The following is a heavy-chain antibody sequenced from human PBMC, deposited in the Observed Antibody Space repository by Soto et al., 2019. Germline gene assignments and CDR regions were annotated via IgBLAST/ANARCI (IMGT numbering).Heavy chain of an antibody. D-gene: IGHD3-16*01. J-gene: IGHJ3*01. CDR1: GGSFGSSA. V-gene: IGHV1-69*01. Sequence: QVQLVQSGADVKKPGSSVKVSCKASGGSFGSSAISWVRQAPAQGLEWMGEIIPVFDKANYAQNFQGRLTITADEPTGTVFMQLSSLRFEDTAVYFCARLRRDWGDAFDLWGLGTLVTVSS. CDR2: IIPVFDKA. CDR3: ARLRRDWGDAFDL.